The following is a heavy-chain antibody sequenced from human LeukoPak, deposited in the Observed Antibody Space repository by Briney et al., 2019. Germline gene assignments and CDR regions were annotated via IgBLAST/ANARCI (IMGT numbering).Heavy chain of an antibody. Sequence: GGSLRLSCAASGFTVSSNYMSWVRQAPGKGLEWVSVIYSGGSTYYADSVKGRFTISRDNSKNTLYLQMNSLRAEDAAVYYCAKDQSWELYFDYWGQGTLVTVSS. CDR2: IYSGGST. CDR1: GFTVSSNY. CDR3: AKDQSWELYFDY. J-gene: IGHJ4*02. V-gene: IGHV3-53*01. D-gene: IGHD1-26*01.